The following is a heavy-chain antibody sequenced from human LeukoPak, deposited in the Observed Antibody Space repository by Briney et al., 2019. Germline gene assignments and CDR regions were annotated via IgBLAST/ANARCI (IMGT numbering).Heavy chain of an antibody. D-gene: IGHD3-22*01. CDR3: ACNEYYDSSGFYDY. CDR2: ITTTGSTI. J-gene: IGHJ4*02. Sequence: GGSLRLSYAGSGFTFSDYYMSWIRQASGKGLEGISYITTTGSTIYYADSVKGRFTISRDNVKNSLYLQMNSLRAEDTAVYYCACNEYYDSSGFYDYWGQGTLVTVSS. V-gene: IGHV3-11*01. CDR1: GFTFSDYY.